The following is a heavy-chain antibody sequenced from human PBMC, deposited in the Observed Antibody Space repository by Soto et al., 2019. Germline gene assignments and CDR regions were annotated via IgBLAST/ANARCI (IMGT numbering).Heavy chain of an antibody. J-gene: IGHJ4*02. CDR2: VYYTGST. CDR3: ARSVAVPGAHIDY. CDR1: GVSISCSD. D-gene: IGHD6-19*01. Sequence: SETLSLTCRVSGVSISCSDWIWIRQSPGKGLEWLGYVYYTGSTNYSPSLRSRVSISVDTSKNEFSLRLSSVTAADTAVYFCARSVAVPGAHIDYWGQGTQVT. V-gene: IGHV4-59*01.